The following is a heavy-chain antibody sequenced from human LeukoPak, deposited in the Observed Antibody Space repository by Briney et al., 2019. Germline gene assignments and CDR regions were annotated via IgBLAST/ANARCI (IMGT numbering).Heavy chain of an antibody. V-gene: IGHV1-69*13. CDR1: GGTLSSYA. CDR2: IIPICGTA. D-gene: IGHD2-21*01. CDR3: ARAEVVIATRHLDAFDI. J-gene: IGHJ3*02. Sequence: AVNVSCKASGGTLSSYAISWVRQAPGQGLEWMGGIIPICGTANYAQKFQRRVKIPADESTSTAYMELSSLRSEDTAVYYCARAEVVIATRHLDAFDIWGQGTMVTVSS.